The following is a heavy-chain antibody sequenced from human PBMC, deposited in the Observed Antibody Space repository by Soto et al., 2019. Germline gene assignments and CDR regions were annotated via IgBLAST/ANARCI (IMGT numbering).Heavy chain of an antibody. CDR2: FNPTGDTA. V-gene: IGHV1-46*01. CDR1: GYTFTSYY. J-gene: IGHJ6*02. CDR3: ARGGRIVDTGIGYYYYHAMDV. Sequence: ASVKVSCKASGYTFTSYYIHWVRQAPGQGLEWVGIFNPTGDTASYAQKLQGRVTMTRDTSTGTAYMELGSLRSEDTAVYYCARGGRIVDTGIGYYYYHAMDVWGQGTTVTVSS. D-gene: IGHD5-18*01.